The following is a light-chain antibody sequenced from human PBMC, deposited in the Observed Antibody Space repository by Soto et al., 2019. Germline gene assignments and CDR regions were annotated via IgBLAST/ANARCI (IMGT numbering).Light chain of an antibody. CDR2: DAS. Sequence: DIQMTQSPSTLYASVGDRVTITCRASQSISSWLAWYQQKPGKAPTLLIYDASSLESGVPSRFSGSGSGTEFTLTISSLQPDDFATYYCQQYNSYWTFGQGTKVEIK. CDR3: QQYNSYWT. V-gene: IGKV1-5*01. J-gene: IGKJ1*01. CDR1: QSISSW.